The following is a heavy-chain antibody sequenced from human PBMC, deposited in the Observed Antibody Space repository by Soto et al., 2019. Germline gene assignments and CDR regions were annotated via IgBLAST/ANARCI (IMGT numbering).Heavy chain of an antibody. V-gene: IGHV3-21*01. CDR1: GFSFSGYN. Sequence: GGSLRLSCAASGFSFSGYNMNWVRQAPGKGLEWVSSISGDSNCIYYADSVQGRFTISRDNAKNSVYLQMNSLRAEDTAVYYCARVVYFDRSAYGLWGQGTMVTVSS. CDR2: ISGDSNCI. J-gene: IGHJ3*01. D-gene: IGHD3-22*01. CDR3: ARVVYFDRSAYGL.